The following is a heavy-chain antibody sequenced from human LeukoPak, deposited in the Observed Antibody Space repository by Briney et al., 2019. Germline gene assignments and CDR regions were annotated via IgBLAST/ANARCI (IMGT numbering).Heavy chain of an antibody. V-gene: IGHV3-7*05. Sequence: GGSLRLSCAASGFTFSNYWMSWVRQTPGKGLEWVANIKQDGTEKHYVDSVKGRLTISRDNAKNSLFLQMNSLRAEDTGVYYCARGGGYTWIVRFDSWGRGALVTVSS. D-gene: IGHD3-16*01. CDR3: ARGGGYTWIVRFDS. CDR2: IKQDGTEK. CDR1: GFTFSNYW. J-gene: IGHJ4*02.